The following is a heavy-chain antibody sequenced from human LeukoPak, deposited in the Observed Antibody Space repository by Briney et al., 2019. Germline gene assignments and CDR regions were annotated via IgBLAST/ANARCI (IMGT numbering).Heavy chain of an antibody. CDR2: ISGSGGST. J-gene: IGHJ4*02. CDR3: AKFRYHSNDNNYLDFNY. V-gene: IGHV3-23*01. CDR1: GFTFSSYA. D-gene: IGHD3-22*01. Sequence: GGSLTLSCAASGFTFSSYAMSWVRQAPGKGLEWVSAISGSGGSTYYAVSVKGRYTISRDNSKNTLYLQMNTLKVEDTAVYYCAKFRYHSNDNNYLDFNYWGQGTLVTVSS.